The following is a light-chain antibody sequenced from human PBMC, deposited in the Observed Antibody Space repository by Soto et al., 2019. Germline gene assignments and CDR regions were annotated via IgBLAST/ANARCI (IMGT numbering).Light chain of an antibody. CDR3: QQTKTFPLT. V-gene: IGKV1-12*01. CDR1: QSISGW. J-gene: IGKJ3*01. Sequence: DIQMTQSPSSVSASVGDRVTITCRASQSISGWLAWYQQRPGKAPKLLIYSASTLPAGVPSRFGGSVFGTDFTLTITSLQPDDFATYYCQQTKTFPLTFGPGTTVDLK. CDR2: SAS.